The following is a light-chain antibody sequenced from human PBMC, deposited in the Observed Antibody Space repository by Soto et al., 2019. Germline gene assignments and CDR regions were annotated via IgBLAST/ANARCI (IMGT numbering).Light chain of an antibody. Sequence: QSALTQPRSVSGSPGQSVTISCTGTSSDVGGYNYVSWYQQHPGKAPKLMIYDVSKRPSGVPDRFSGSKSGNTASLTISGLQAEDEADYYCCSYAGSYHYVFGTVTNLTVL. J-gene: IGLJ1*01. CDR3: CSYAGSYHYV. CDR1: SSDVGGYNY. V-gene: IGLV2-11*01. CDR2: DVS.